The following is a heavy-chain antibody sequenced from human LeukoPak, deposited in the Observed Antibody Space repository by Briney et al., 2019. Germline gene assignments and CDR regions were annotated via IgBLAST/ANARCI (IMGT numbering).Heavy chain of an antibody. CDR2: ISAYNGNT. J-gene: IGHJ6*03. V-gene: IGHV1-18*01. Sequence: ASVKVSCKASGYTFTSYGISWVRQAPGQGLEWMGWISAYNGNTNYAQKLQGRVTMTRDMSTSTVYMELSSLRSEDTAVYYCARGAVPVFYYYMDVWGKGTTVTVSS. CDR1: GYTFTSYG. CDR3: ARGAVPVFYYYMDV. D-gene: IGHD2-2*01.